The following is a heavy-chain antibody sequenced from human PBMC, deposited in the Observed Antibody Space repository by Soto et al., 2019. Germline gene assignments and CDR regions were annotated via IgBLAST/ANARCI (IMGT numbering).Heavy chain of an antibody. Sequence: PSETLSLTCSVSGASVAGGSYYWSWVRQPPGKGLEWIGYIPSRGRPFYNPSLTSRGTISADTSKNQLSLQLTSVTAADTAVYYCARDTCSGYDFGLWGQGTLVTVSS. D-gene: IGHD5-12*01. J-gene: IGHJ5*02. CDR1: GASVAGGSYY. V-gene: IGHV4-30-4*01. CDR2: IPSRGRP. CDR3: ARDTCSGYDFGL.